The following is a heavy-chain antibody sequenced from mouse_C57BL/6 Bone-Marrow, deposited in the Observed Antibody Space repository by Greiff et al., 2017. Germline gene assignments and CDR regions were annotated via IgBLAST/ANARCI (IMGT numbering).Heavy chain of an antibody. J-gene: IGHJ3*01. CDR1: GYAFANYL. CDR2: INPGSGGT. V-gene: IGHV1-54*01. CDR3: ASVDGGFAY. Sequence: QVQLQQSGAELVRPGTSVKVSCKASGYAFANYLIEWVKQRPGQGLEWIGVINPGSGGTNYNEKFKGKATLTADKSSSTAYMQLSSLTSEDSAVYFCASVDGGFAYWGQGTLVTVSA. D-gene: IGHD1-1*02.